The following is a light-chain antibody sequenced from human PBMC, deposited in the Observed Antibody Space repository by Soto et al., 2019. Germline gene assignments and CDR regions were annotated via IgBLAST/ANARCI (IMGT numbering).Light chain of an antibody. CDR2: GAS. Sequence: EIVLTQSPGTLSLSPGERATLSCRASQSVSSSYLAWYQQKPGQAPRLLIYGASSRAPGIPVRFSGSGSGTDFTLTISSLEPEDFAVYYCQQYGSSPPYTFGQGTKLEIK. V-gene: IGKV3-20*01. CDR3: QQYGSSPPYT. J-gene: IGKJ2*01. CDR1: QSVSSSY.